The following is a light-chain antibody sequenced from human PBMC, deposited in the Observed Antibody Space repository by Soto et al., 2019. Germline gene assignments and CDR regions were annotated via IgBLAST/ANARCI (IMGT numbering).Light chain of an antibody. V-gene: IGLV1-40*01. J-gene: IGLJ1*01. CDR3: QPYDSSYYV. CDR2: GNS. Sequence: QSVLTQPPSVSGAPGQRVTISCTGSSSNIGAGYDVHWYQQLPGTAPKLLIYGNSNRPSGVPDRFSGSKSGTSASLPITGIQAEDESDYYCQPYDSSYYVFGTRIKVTVL. CDR1: SSNIGAGYD.